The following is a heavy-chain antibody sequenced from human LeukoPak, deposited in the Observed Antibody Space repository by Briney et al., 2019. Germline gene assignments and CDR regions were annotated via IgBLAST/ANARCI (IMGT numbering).Heavy chain of an antibody. Sequence: ASVKDSCKASGYTFNGYYMHWVRQAAGQGLEWMGWINPNIGGTNYAQNFQGRVTMTRDTTINTAYMELNMLRSDDTAVYYCAIDRIAAAGFDPWGQGTLVTVSS. CDR2: INPNIGGT. D-gene: IGHD6-13*01. J-gene: IGHJ5*02. CDR1: GYTFNGYY. CDR3: AIDRIAAAGFDP. V-gene: IGHV1-2*02.